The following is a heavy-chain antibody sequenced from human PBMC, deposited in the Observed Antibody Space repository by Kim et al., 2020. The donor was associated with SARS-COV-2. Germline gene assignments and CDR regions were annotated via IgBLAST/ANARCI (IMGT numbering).Heavy chain of an antibody. D-gene: IGHD2-15*01. V-gene: IGHV3-20*03. Sequence: KGRFTIARDDAKNTRYLQMNSLRAEDTALYYCARDTGYCSGGSCPNWFDPWGQGTLVTVSS. J-gene: IGHJ5*02. CDR3: ARDTGYCSGGSCPNWFDP.